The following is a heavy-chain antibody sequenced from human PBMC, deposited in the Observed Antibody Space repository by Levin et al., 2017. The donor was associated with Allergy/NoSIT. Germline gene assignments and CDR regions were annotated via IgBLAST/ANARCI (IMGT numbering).Heavy chain of an antibody. V-gene: IGHV4-28*01. Sequence: SETLSLTCAVSGSSISSGHWWGWIRQPPGKGLEWIAYIYNTGLTYYNPSLKRRVTVSLDTSNNQFSLRLSSVTAVDTATYYCATRKGDAGSFFDYWGQGALVTVSP. CDR2: IYNTGLT. CDR3: ATRKGDAGSFFDY. CDR1: GSSISSGHW. J-gene: IGHJ4*02. D-gene: IGHD3-16*01.